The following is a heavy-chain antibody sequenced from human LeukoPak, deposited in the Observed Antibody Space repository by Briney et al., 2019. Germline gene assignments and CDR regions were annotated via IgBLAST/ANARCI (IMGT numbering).Heavy chain of an antibody. J-gene: IGHJ4*02. Sequence: ASVKVSCKASGYTFTDYYMHWVRQAPGQGVEWLGWINPNSGDTNYAQKFQGRVTMTRDTSISTAYMELSRLRSDDTAVYYCAREYYDSSAYNQESIDYWGQGTLVTVSS. CDR2: INPNSGDT. CDR1: GYTFTDYY. D-gene: IGHD3-22*01. CDR3: AREYYDSSAYNQESIDY. V-gene: IGHV1-2*02.